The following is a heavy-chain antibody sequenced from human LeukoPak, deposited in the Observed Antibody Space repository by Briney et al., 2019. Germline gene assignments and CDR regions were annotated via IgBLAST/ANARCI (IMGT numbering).Heavy chain of an antibody. CDR3: ARAAVKINDYVWGSYRQFDY. D-gene: IGHD3-16*02. J-gene: IGHJ4*02. V-gene: IGHV4-31*03. CDR1: GGSISSGGYY. Sequence: PSEILSLTCTVSGGSISSGGYYWSWIRQHPGKGLEWIGYIYYSGSTYYNPSLKSRVTISVDTSKNQFSLKLSSVTAADTAVYYCARAAVKINDYVWGSYRQFDYWGQGTLVTVSS. CDR2: IYYSGST.